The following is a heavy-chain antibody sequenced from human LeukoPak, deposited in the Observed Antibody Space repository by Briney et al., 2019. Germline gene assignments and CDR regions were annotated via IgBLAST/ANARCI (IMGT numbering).Heavy chain of an antibody. CDR3: VLGGKLDY. CDR2: IYHTGST. V-gene: IGHV4-39*01. CDR1: GGSISGSNYY. D-gene: IGHD3-10*01. Sequence: PSETLSLTCTVSGGSISGSNYYRGWIRQPPGKGLEWIGGIYHTGSTHYNPSLKSRLTISVDTSKNQLSLSLKSVTAADTAMYYCVLGGKLDYWGQGILVTVSS. J-gene: IGHJ4*02.